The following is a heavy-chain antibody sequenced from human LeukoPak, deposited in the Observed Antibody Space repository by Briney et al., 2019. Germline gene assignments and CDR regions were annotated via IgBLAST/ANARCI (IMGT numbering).Heavy chain of an antibody. D-gene: IGHD4-23*01. CDR1: GFTFSSYA. V-gene: IGHV3-30*04. CDR3: ARFGYSTTVVTQGAFDI. J-gene: IGHJ3*02. Sequence: PGGSLRLSCAASGFTFSSYAMHWVRQAPGKGLDWVAVISYDGSNKYYADSVKGRFTMSRDNSKNKLYLQMNSLRAEDTAVYYCARFGYSTTVVTQGAFDIWGQGTMVTVPS. CDR2: ISYDGSNK.